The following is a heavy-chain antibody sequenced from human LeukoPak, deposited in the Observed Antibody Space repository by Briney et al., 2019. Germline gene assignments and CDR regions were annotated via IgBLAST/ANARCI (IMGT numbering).Heavy chain of an antibody. CDR3: AKDSYSSGIDY. CDR2: IYGGGST. Sequence: GGSLRLSCAASGFTVSSIFMSCVRQAPGKGLEWVSVIYGGGSTYYADSVKGRFTISRDTSKNTLYLQMNSLRAEDTAVYYCAKDSYSSGIDYWGQGTLVTVSS. V-gene: IGHV3-53*05. J-gene: IGHJ4*02. CDR1: GFTVSSIF. D-gene: IGHD6-19*01.